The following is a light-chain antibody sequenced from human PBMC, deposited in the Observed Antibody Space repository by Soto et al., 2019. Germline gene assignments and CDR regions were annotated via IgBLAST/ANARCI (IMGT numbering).Light chain of an antibody. CDR1: QSVSSS. CDR3: QQRYSWLRV. J-gene: IGKJ1*01. Sequence: EVVVTQSPDTLSLSPGETATLYCRASQSVSSSVAWYQHKPGQSPRLVVYSAYKRSSGVPARFSGSGSGTDYTLNISGLESDDFAIYYCQQRYSWLRVFGPGTRVEVK. V-gene: IGKV3-11*01. CDR2: SAY.